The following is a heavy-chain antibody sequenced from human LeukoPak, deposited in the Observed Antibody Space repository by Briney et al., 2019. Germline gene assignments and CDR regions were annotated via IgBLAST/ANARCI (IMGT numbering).Heavy chain of an antibody. V-gene: IGHV3-53*01. CDR3: ANGYSSTWYNY. Sequence: GGSLRLSCAASGFTVSSNYMSWVRQAPGKGLEWVSVIYSGGSTYYADSMKGRFTISRDNSKNTLYLQMNSLRAEDTAVYYCANGYSSTWYNYWGQGTLVTVSS. CDR1: GFTVSSNY. CDR2: IYSGGST. J-gene: IGHJ4*02. D-gene: IGHD6-13*01.